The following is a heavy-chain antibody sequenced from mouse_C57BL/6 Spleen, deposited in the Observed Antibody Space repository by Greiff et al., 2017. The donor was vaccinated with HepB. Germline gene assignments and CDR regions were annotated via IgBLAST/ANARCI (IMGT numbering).Heavy chain of an antibody. CDR1: GYAFSSSW. CDR3: ARTAIYYDYDGAMDY. V-gene: IGHV1-82*01. J-gene: IGHJ4*01. CDR2: IYPGDGDT. D-gene: IGHD2-4*01. Sequence: QVQLQQSGPELVKPGASVKISCKASGYAFSSSWMNWVKQRPGKGLEWIGRIYPGDGDTNYNGKFKGKATLTADKSSSTAYMQLSSLTSEDSAVYFCARTAIYYDYDGAMDYWGQGTSVTVSS.